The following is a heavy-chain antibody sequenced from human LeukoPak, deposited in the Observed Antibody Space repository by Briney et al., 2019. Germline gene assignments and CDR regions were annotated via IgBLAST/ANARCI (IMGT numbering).Heavy chain of an antibody. CDR3: GRNRDVRDY. D-gene: IGHD2/OR15-2a*01. V-gene: IGHV4-59*01. J-gene: IGHJ4*02. CDR1: GGSISSYY. Sequence: PSETLSFTGTVSGGSISSYYWSWIPQPPGKGLEWIGYIYYSGSTNYYPSLKSRVTISVNTSKNQFSLKLSSVTAADTAVYYCGRNRDVRDYWGQGTVATVSS. CDR2: IYYSGST.